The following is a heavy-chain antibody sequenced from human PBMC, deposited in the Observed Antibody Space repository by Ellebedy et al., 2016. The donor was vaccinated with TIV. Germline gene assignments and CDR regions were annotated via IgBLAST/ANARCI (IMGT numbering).Heavy chain of an antibody. CDR1: GGSIGSYY. D-gene: IGHD6-19*01. Sequence: MPSETLSLTCSVSGGSIGSYYWSWIRQSPGKGLEWIGYIHNSGTTNYNPSLKSRVTISVDTSRNQFYLRLSSVTNADTAVYYCARDPWISGRFDSWGQGALVTVSS. CDR2: IHNSGTT. V-gene: IGHV4-59*13. CDR3: ARDPWISGRFDS. J-gene: IGHJ4*02.